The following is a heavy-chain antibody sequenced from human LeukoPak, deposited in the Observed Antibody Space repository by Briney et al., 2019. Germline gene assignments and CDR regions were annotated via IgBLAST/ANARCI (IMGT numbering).Heavy chain of an antibody. CDR2: IYYSGRT. J-gene: IGHJ6*02. D-gene: IGHD4-23*01. V-gene: IGHV4-59*01. CDR1: GGSISSYY. Sequence: SETLSLTCTVSGGSISSYYWSWIRQPPGKGLEWIGYIYYSGRTNYNPSPKSRVTISVDTSKNEISLKLSSVTAADTAFYYCARDVGGNSPRYYYGLDVWGQGTTVTVSS. CDR3: ARDVGGNSPRYYYGLDV.